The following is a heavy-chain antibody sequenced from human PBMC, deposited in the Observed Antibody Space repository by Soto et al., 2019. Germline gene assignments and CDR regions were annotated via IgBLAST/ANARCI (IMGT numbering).Heavy chain of an antibody. V-gene: IGHV4-39*01. CDR2: IYYSGST. Sequence: QLQLQESGPGLVKPSETLSLTCTVSGGSISSSSYYWGWIRQPPGQGLEWIGSIYYSGSTYYNPSLKSRGTISVDTSKNQYSLKLSSVTAADTAVYYCASSRGYDYYYYYGIDVLGQGTTVTVSS. D-gene: IGHD5-12*01. CDR1: GGSISSSSYY. CDR3: ASSRGYDYYYYYGIDV. J-gene: IGHJ6*02.